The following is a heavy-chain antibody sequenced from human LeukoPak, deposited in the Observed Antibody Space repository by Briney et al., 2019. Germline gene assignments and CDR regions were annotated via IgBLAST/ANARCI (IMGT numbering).Heavy chain of an antibody. Sequence: SQTLSLTCAVSGGSISSDGYSWSWIRQPPGKGLEWIGYIYPSGGTYYNPSLKSRVTISVDTSKNQFSLKLSSVTAADTAVYYCARASRSSPAARIQPCLLFDYWGQGTLVTVSS. J-gene: IGHJ4*02. CDR3: ARASRSSPAARIQPCLLFDY. D-gene: IGHD5-18*01. CDR1: GGSISSDGYS. CDR2: IYPSGGT. V-gene: IGHV4-30-2*01.